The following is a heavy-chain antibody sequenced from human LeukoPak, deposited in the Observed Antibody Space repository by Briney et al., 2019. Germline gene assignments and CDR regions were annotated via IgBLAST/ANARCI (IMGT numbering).Heavy chain of an antibody. V-gene: IGHV3-23*01. D-gene: IGHD6-25*01. J-gene: IGHJ4*02. CDR2: ISAGHRT. Sequence: SGGSLRLSCAASGFTFSNYAMNWVRQAPGKGLEWVSGISAGHRTDYTDSVKGRFTISRDNSKNTLYLQMNTLRGEDTALYYCAKDGAAWGQGALVTVSS. CDR3: AKDGAA. CDR1: GFTFSNYA.